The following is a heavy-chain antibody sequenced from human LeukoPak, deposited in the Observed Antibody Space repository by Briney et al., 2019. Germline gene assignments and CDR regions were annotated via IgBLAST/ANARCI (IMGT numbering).Heavy chain of an antibody. Sequence: PGGSLRLSCSASGFSFSSYVMHWVRQAPGKGLEWVGRIKRKTDGGTTDYAAPVKGRFTISRDDSKNTLYLQMNSLKTEDTGVYYCWDTKWNDDWDYWGQGTLVTVSS. CDR1: GFSFSSYV. D-gene: IGHD1-1*01. CDR2: IKRKTDGGTT. V-gene: IGHV3-15*01. J-gene: IGHJ4*02. CDR3: WDTKWNDDWDY.